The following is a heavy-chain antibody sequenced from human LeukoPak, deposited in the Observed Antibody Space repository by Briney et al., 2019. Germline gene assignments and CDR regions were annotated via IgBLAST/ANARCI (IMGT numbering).Heavy chain of an antibody. CDR2: IYYSGST. CDR1: GGSISSYY. CDR3: ARVITVRGVIFDY. Sequence: PSETLSLTCTVSGGSISSYYWSWIRQPPGKGLEWIGYIYYSGSTNYNPSLKSRVTISVDTSKNQFSLKLSSVTAADTAVYYCARVITVRGVIFDYWGQGTLVTVSS. V-gene: IGHV4-59*01. D-gene: IGHD3-16*01. J-gene: IGHJ4*02.